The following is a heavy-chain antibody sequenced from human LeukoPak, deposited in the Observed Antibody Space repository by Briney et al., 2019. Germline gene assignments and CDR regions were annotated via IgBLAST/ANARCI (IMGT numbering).Heavy chain of an antibody. V-gene: IGHV1-69*04. CDR2: IIPILGIA. D-gene: IGHD2-15*01. CDR1: GGTFSSYA. Sequence: SVKVSCKASGGTFSSYAISWVRLAPGQGLEWMGRIIPILGIANYAQKFQGRVTITADKSTSTAYMELSSLRSEDTAVYYCARDIRLGYCSGGSCPTVNWGQGTLVTVSS. J-gene: IGHJ4*02. CDR3: ARDIRLGYCSGGSCPTVN.